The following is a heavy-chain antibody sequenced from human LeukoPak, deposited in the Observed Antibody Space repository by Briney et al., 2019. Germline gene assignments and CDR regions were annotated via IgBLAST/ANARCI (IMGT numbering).Heavy chain of an antibody. J-gene: IGHJ3*02. CDR1: GFSLSNARMG. V-gene: IGHV2-26*01. D-gene: IGHD3-10*01. CDR3: ARAPMVRAVLDAFDI. CDR2: IFSSDEK. Sequence: SGPVLVKPTETLTLTCTVSGFSLSNARMGVSWIRQPPGKALEWLAHIFSSDEKSYSTSLKSRLAISKDTSKSQGVLTMTHMDPVDTATYYCARAPMVRAVLDAFDIWGQGTMVTVSS.